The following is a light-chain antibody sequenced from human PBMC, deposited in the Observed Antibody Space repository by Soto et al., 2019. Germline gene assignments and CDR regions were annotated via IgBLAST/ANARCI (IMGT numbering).Light chain of an antibody. CDR1: QDISTY. V-gene: IGKV1-16*02. J-gene: IGKJ4*01. Sequence: DIQMTQSPSSLSASVGDRVTITCRASQDISTYLAWFQQKPGKAPKSLIYGVSNLQSGDPSKFSGSGSGTDFTLTISSLEPEDFAVYFCQQRSVWPSTFGGGTKVEI. CDR3: QQRSVWPST. CDR2: GVS.